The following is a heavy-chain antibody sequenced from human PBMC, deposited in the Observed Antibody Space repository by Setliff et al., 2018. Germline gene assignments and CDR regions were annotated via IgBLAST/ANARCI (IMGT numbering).Heavy chain of an antibody. V-gene: IGHV4-59*12. CDR1: GGSLSTYY. CDR3: ARGTSNGYNYWQFDY. CDR2: VYYNGTT. D-gene: IGHD5-12*01. J-gene: IGHJ4*02. Sequence: SETLSLTCTVSGGSLSTYYWSWIRQSPGRGLEYIGYVYYNGTTNYNPSLNSRVTLLIDTSKNQFSLSLRSVTAADTAVYYCARGTSNGYNYWQFDYWGQGALVTVSS.